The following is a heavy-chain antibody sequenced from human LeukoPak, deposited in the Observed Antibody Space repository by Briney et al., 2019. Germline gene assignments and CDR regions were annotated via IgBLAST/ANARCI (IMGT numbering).Heavy chain of an antibody. CDR2: INWNGGST. CDR1: GFTFDDYG. D-gene: IGHD5-18*01. V-gene: IGHV3-20*04. CDR3: AREKIQLWLNNWFDP. Sequence: PGGSLRLSCAASGFTFDDYGMSWVRQAPGKGLEWVSGINWNGGSTGYADSVKGRFTISRDNSKNTQYLQMNSLRAEDTAVYYCAREKIQLWLNNWFDPWGQGTLVTVSS. J-gene: IGHJ5*02.